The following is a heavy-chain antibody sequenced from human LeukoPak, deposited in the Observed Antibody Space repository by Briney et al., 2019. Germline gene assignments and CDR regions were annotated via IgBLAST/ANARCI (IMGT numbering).Heavy chain of an antibody. CDR1: GGSFSGYY. CDR2: INHSGST. Sequence: PSETLSLTCAVYGGSFSGYYWSWIRQPPGKGLEWIGEINHSGSTNYNPSLKSRVTISVDTSKNQFSLKLSSVTAADTAVYYCARDLGSGWFRRGIDYWGPGTLVTVAS. D-gene: IGHD6-19*01. J-gene: IGHJ4*02. CDR3: ARDLGSGWFRRGIDY. V-gene: IGHV4-34*01.